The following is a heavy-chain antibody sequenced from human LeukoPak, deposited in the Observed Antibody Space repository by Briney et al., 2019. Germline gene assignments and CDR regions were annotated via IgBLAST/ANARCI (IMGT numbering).Heavy chain of an antibody. CDR2: INHSGST. J-gene: IGHJ4*02. V-gene: IGHV4-34*01. CDR3: AFGGVIGPDY. Sequence: SETLSLTCAVYGGSFSGYYWSWIRQPPGKGLEWIGEINHSGSTNYNPSLKSRVTISVDTFKNQFSLKLSSVTAADTAVYYCAFGGVIGPDYWGQGTLVTVSS. D-gene: IGHD3-16*02. CDR1: GGSFSGYY.